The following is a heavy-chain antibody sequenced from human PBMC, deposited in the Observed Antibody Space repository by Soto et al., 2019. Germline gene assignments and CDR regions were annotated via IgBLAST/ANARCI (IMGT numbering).Heavy chain of an antibody. Sequence: ASVKVSCKASGYTFTGYYMHWVRQAPGQGLEWMEWINPNSGGTNYAQKFQGWVTMTRDTSISTAYMELSRLRSDDTAVYYCARESFWSGYYTSASEYYGMDVWGQGTTVTVSS. V-gene: IGHV1-2*04. CDR1: GYTFTGYY. D-gene: IGHD3-3*01. CDR3: ARESFWSGYYTSASEYYGMDV. CDR2: INPNSGGT. J-gene: IGHJ6*02.